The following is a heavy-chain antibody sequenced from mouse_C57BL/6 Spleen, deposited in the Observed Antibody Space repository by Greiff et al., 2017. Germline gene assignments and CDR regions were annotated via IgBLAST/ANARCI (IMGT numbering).Heavy chain of an antibody. CDR3: ACGGTWDVDLYFDV. Sequence: VKVVESGPELVKPGASVKISCKASGYAFSSSWMNWVKQRPGKGLEWIGRIYPGDGDTNYNGKFKGKATLTADKSSSTAYMQLSSLTSEDSAVYFCACGGTWDVDLYFDVWGTGTTVTVSS. D-gene: IGHD4-1*01. CDR1: GYAFSSSW. V-gene: IGHV1-82*01. CDR2: IYPGDGDT. J-gene: IGHJ1*03.